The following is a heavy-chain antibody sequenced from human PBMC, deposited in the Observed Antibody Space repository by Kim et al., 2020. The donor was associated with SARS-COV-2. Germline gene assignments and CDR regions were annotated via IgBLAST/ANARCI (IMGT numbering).Heavy chain of an antibody. V-gene: IGHV4-34*01. J-gene: IGHJ4*02. Sequence: SETLSLTCAVYGGSFSGYYWSWIRHPPGKGLEWIGEINHSGSTNHNPSLKSRVTISVDTSKNQFSLKLSSVTAADTAVYYCARVRSASLIVVVKWGRYYFDYWGQGTLVTVSS. D-gene: IGHD3-22*01. CDR2: INHSGST. CDR3: ARVRSASLIVVVKWGRYYFDY. CDR1: GGSFSGYY.